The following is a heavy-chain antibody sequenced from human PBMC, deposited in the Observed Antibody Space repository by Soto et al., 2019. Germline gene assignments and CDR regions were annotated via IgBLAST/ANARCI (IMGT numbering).Heavy chain of an antibody. Sequence: GGSLRLSCAASGFTFSSYAMSWVRQAPGKGLEWVSAISGSGGSTYYADSVKGRFTISRDNSKNTLYLQMNSLRAEDTAVYYCAKGITMVRGVISHFDYWGQGTLVTVSS. CDR3: AKGITMVRGVISHFDY. CDR2: ISGSGGST. D-gene: IGHD3-10*01. V-gene: IGHV3-23*01. CDR1: GFTFSSYA. J-gene: IGHJ4*02.